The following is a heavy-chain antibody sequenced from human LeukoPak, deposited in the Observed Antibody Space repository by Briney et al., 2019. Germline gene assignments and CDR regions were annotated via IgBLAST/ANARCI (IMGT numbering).Heavy chain of an antibody. CDR3: ATAPYSVGDPNY. CDR1: GFIFSSYW. J-gene: IGHJ4*02. CDR2: IKQDGGEI. V-gene: IGHV3-7*01. Sequence: GGSLRLSCAASGFIFSSYWMSWVRQAPGKGLEWVANIKQDGGEIYYVDSVKGRFTISRDNAKNSLYLQMNSLRAEDTGVYYCATAPYSVGDPNYWGQGTLVTVSS. D-gene: IGHD4-11*01.